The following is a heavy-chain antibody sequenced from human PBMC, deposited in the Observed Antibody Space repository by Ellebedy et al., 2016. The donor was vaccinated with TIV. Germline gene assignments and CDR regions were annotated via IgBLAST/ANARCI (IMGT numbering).Heavy chain of an antibody. CDR1: GNTFTSYD. J-gene: IGHJ5*02. CDR3: ARALFYGSESFHNWFDP. Sequence: ASVKVSCKASGNTFTSYDVNWVRQATGQGLEWLGWMNPRSGNTGYAQKFRGRVTMTRNTSISTAYMELSSLRSEDTAVYYCARALFYGSESFHNWFDPWGQGTLVTVSS. V-gene: IGHV1-8*01. CDR2: MNPRSGNT. D-gene: IGHD3-10*01.